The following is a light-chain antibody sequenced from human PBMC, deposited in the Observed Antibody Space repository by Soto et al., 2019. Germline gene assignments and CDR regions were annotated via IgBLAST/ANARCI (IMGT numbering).Light chain of an antibody. CDR2: DAS. Sequence: EIVSTQYPATLSFSRGQRSTLSCRASQSVSGYLGWYQQKPGQAPRFLIYDASYRATGTPARFSGSGSGTDFTLTISRLETEDVAVYYCQQYDNWRTFGQGTKVDIK. V-gene: IGKV3-11*01. CDR3: QQYDNWRT. CDR1: QSVSGY. J-gene: IGKJ1*01.